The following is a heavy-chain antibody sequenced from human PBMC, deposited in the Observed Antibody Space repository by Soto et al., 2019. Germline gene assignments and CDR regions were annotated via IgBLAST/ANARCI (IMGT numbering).Heavy chain of an antibody. Sequence: QMPLVQSGAEVKKTGSSVKVSCEASGYTFTYRYLHWVRQAPVQALEWMGWITGLNGDTNFAQKFRGRVTRTRDRSMTTAYMELSSLTSDDTGIYYCATPGAFGGPSYGMDVWGQGTSVTVSS. J-gene: IGHJ6*02. V-gene: IGHV1-45*02. CDR1: GYTFTYRY. D-gene: IGHD2-15*01. CDR3: ATPGAFGGPSYGMDV. CDR2: ITGLNGDT.